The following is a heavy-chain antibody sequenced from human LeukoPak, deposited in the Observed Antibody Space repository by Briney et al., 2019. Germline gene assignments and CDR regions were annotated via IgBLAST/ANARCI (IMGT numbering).Heavy chain of an antibody. D-gene: IGHD6-19*01. CDR2: ICTSGST. CDR1: GGSISSYC. Sequence: SETLSLTCTVSGGSISSYCWSCIRQPAGKGLEWIGRICTSGSTNYNPSLKSRVTMSVGTSKNQVSLKLSSVTAADAAVYYCAEGGQWLRVWGQGTLVTVSS. CDR3: AEGGQWLRV. V-gene: IGHV4-4*07. J-gene: IGHJ4*02.